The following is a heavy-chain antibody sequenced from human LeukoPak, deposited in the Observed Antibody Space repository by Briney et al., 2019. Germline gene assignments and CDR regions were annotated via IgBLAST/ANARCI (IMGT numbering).Heavy chain of an antibody. CDR2: IYYSGST. Sequence: SETLSLTCTVSGGSISSSSYYWGWIRQPPGKGLEWIGSIYYSGSTYYNPSLKSRVTISVDTSKNQFSLKLSSVTAADTAVYYCARDRSYYYDGGSFDYWGQGTLVTVSS. V-gene: IGHV4-39*07. D-gene: IGHD3-10*02. J-gene: IGHJ4*02. CDR3: ARDRSYYYDGGSFDY. CDR1: GGSISSSSYY.